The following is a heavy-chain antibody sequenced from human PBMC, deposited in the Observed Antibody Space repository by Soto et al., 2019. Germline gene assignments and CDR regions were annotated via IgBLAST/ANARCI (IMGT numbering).Heavy chain of an antibody. J-gene: IGHJ4*02. CDR2: INHSGST. Sequence: LSLTCAVYGGSFSGYYWSWIRQPPGKGLEWIGEINHSGSTNYNPSLKSRVTISVDTSKNQFSLKLSSVTAADTAVYYCARGGGIAAAVDYWGQGTLVTVSS. CDR1: GGSFSGYY. V-gene: IGHV4-34*01. D-gene: IGHD6-13*01. CDR3: ARGGGIAAAVDY.